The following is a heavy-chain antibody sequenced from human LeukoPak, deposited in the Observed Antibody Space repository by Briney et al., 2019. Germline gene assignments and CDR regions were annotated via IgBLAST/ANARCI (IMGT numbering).Heavy chain of an antibody. CDR2: INPNSGGT. CDR1: GYTFTGYY. Sequence: ASVKVSCKASGYTFTGYYMHWVRQAPGQGLEWMGWINPNSGGTNYAQKFQGRVTMTRDTSISTAYMELSRLRSDDTAVYYCAREVAASGLGWDYWGQGTLVTVSS. V-gene: IGHV1-2*02. D-gene: IGHD6-19*01. J-gene: IGHJ4*02. CDR3: AREVAASGLGWDY.